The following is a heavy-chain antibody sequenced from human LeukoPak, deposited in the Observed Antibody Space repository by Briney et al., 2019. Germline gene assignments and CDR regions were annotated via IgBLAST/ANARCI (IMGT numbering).Heavy chain of an antibody. D-gene: IGHD2-15*01. Sequence: PSETLSLTCAVYGGSFSGYYWSWIRQPPGKGLEWIGEINHSGSTNFNPSLKSRVTISVDTSKNQFSLKLSSVTAADTAVYYCARGGYCSGGSCYTMYYFDYWGQGTLSPSPQ. CDR1: GGSFSGYY. CDR2: INHSGST. CDR3: ARGGYCSGGSCYTMYYFDY. J-gene: IGHJ4*02. V-gene: IGHV4-34*01.